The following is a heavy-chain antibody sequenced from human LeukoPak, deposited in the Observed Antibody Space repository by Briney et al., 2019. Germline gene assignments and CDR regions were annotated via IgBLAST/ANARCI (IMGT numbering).Heavy chain of an antibody. CDR1: GYTFTTNL. D-gene: IGHD2-15*01. J-gene: IGHJ4*02. Sequence: GASVKVSCKASGYTFTTNLMHWVRQAPGQSLEWMGWINAGNGNTKYSQKFQGRVTITKDTSTSTVYMELSSLRSVDTAVYYCARDQSGGIDYWGQGTLVTVSS. CDR3: ARDQSGGIDY. CDR2: INAGNGNT. V-gene: IGHV1-3*01.